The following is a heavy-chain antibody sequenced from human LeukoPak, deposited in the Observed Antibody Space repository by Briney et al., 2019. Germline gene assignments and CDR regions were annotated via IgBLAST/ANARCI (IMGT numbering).Heavy chain of an antibody. CDR1: GFTFSSYE. D-gene: IGHD5-24*01. CDR2: ISSSGSTI. Sequence: PGGSLRLSCAASGFTFSSYEMNWVRQAPGKGLEWVSYISSSGSTIYYADSVKGRFTISRDNAKNSLNLQMNSLRAEDTAVYYCAREMATSIDYWGQGTLVTVSS. CDR3: AREMATSIDY. V-gene: IGHV3-48*03. J-gene: IGHJ4*02.